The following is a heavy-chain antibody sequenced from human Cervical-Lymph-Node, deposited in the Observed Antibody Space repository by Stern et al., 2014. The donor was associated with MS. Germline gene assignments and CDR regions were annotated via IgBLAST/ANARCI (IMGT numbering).Heavy chain of an antibody. D-gene: IGHD6-19*01. CDR1: GGSISSSSYY. CDR2: IYYSGST. V-gene: IGHV4-39*01. Sequence: QVQLQESGPGLVKPSETLSLTCTVSGGSISSSSYYWGWIRQPPGKGLEWVGGIYYSGSTYYNPSPQSLVHISGDTSENPFFMKLSSVAAADTAVYYCARHKGSGLRNFDYWGQGTLVTVTS. CDR3: ARHKGSGLRNFDY. J-gene: IGHJ4*02.